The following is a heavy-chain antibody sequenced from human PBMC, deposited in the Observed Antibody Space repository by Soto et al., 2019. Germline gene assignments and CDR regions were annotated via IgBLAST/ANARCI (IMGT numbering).Heavy chain of an antibody. J-gene: IGHJ5*01. Sequence: SETLSLTCNVSGGSIGGYCWNWIRQSPGRGLEWIGSILYSGNTNYNPSLSSRVTISVDPSKNQFSLKVHSVNAADTAIYYCAKSRGITGTTFNWFDSWGQGTQVTVSS. V-gene: IGHV4-59*01. CDR3: AKSRGITGTTFNWFDS. D-gene: IGHD1-20*01. CDR1: GGSIGGYC. CDR2: ILYSGNT.